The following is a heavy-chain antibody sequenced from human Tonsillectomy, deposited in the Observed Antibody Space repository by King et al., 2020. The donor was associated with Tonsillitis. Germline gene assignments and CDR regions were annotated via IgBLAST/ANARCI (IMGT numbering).Heavy chain of an antibody. CDR3: AGDPRDSSGYYPPALNY. D-gene: IGHD3-22*01. V-gene: IGHV4-38-2*02. Sequence: QLQESGPGLVKPSETLSLTCAVSGYSISSDYYWGWIRQPPGKGLEWVGSIYHSGSTYYNPSLKSRVTISVDPSKNQFSLKLSSVTAADTAVYYCAGDPRDSSGYYPPALNYWGQGTLVTVSS. CDR2: IYHSGST. J-gene: IGHJ4*02. CDR1: GYSISSDYY.